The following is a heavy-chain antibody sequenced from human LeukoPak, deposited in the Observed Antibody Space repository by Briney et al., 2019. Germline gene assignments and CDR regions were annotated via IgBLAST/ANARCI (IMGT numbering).Heavy chain of an antibody. CDR1: GGSISSYY. CDR2: IYTSPTT. D-gene: IGHD3-10*01. V-gene: IGHV4-4*07. Sequence: SEALSLTCTVSGGSISSYYWSWIRQPAGKALEWIAHIYTSPTTNYNPSLTTRVTMSLASSQYQFSLTLSSVTAADTAVYYCAREGSGSLRDWGQGTLVTVSS. J-gene: IGHJ4*02. CDR3: AREGSGSLRD.